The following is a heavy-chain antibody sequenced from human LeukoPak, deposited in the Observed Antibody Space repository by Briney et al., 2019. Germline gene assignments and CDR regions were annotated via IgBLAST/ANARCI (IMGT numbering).Heavy chain of an antibody. CDR3: ARSRGWGSDNDRFSADFDY. Sequence: PSETLSLTCAVYGGSFSGYYWSWIRQPPGKGLEWIGEINHSGSTNYNPSLKSRVTISVDTSKNQFSLKLSSVTAADTAVYYCARSRGWGSDNDRFSADFDYWGQGTLVTVSS. J-gene: IGHJ4*02. V-gene: IGHV4-34*01. CDR2: INHSGST. CDR1: GGSFSGYY. D-gene: IGHD2-21*02.